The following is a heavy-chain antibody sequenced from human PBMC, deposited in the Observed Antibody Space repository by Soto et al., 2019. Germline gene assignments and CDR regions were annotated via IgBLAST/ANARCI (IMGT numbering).Heavy chain of an antibody. D-gene: IGHD6-25*01. J-gene: IGHJ6*02. V-gene: IGHV3-30*18. CDR2: ISYDGSNK. Sequence: QVQLVESGGGVVQPGRSLRLSCAASGFTFSSYGMHWVRQAPGKGLEWVAVISYDGSNKYYADSVKGRFTISRDNSKNTLYLQMNSLRAEDTAVYYCAKERRPNYYYGMDVWGQGPTVTVSS. CDR1: GFTFSSYG. CDR3: AKERRPNYYYGMDV.